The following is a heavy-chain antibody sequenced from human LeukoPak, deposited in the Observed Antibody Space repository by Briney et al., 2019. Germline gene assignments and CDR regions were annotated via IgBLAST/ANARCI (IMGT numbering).Heavy chain of an antibody. CDR3: AKQPYQYVSGSPSCFDP. J-gene: IGHJ5*02. V-gene: IGHV3-23*01. CDR2: IGGSSGIT. Sequence: PGGSLRLSCAASGFILSKYAMSWARHAPGKGLEGVSGIGGSSGITFYAASVKGRFTISRDNSKNTLYLQMNTLRGEDTAVYFCAKQPYQYVSGSPSCFDPWGQGTLVTVSS. CDR1: GFILSKYA. D-gene: IGHD3-10*01.